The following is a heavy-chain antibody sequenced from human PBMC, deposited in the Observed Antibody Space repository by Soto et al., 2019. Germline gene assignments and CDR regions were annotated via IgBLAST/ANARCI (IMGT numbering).Heavy chain of an antibody. V-gene: IGHV4-30-2*01. Sequence: QLQLQQSGSGLVKPSQTLSLTCVVSGGSITSAGYVWTWLRQPPGKALEWIGYIYHSGITDYNPSLNRRVPISIDRSKNLFSLNLNSVTAADSAVYYCATGRDWFGPWGQGTLVTVSS. CDR3: ATGRDWFGP. CDR1: GGSITSAGYV. J-gene: IGHJ5*02. CDR2: IYHSGIT.